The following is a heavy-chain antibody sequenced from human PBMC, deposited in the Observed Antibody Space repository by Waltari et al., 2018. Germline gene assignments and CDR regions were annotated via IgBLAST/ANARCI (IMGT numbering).Heavy chain of an antibody. J-gene: IGHJ4*02. CDR1: GFTFSSYG. CDR3: AKSADYGDFVPDY. Sequence: QVQLVESGGGVVQPGGSLRLSCAASGFTFSSYGMHWVRQAPGKGLEWVAFIRYDGSKKYYADSVKGRFTISRDNSKNTLYLQMNSLRAEDTAVYYCAKSADYGDFVPDYWGQGTLVTVSS. V-gene: IGHV3-30*02. D-gene: IGHD4-17*01. CDR2: IRYDGSKK.